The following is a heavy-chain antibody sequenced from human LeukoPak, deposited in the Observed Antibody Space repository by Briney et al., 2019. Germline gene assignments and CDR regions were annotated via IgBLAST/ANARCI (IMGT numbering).Heavy chain of an antibody. D-gene: IGHD4-17*01. V-gene: IGHV3-33*06. CDR1: GFTFSDYG. Sequence: GGSLRLSCTGSGFTFSDYGMHWVRQAPGKGPEWVAVIWYDGNKKYYADSVKGRFTISRDNSKNTQYLQMNSLRAEDTAVYYCAKGAHIYGDYGAVDIWGQGTMVTISS. CDR2: IWYDGNKK. J-gene: IGHJ3*02. CDR3: AKGAHIYGDYGAVDI.